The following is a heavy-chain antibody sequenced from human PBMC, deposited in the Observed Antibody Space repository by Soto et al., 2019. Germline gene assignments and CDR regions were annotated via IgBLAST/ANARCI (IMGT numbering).Heavy chain of an antibody. J-gene: IGHJ4*02. V-gene: IGHV3-33*01. D-gene: IGHD1-26*01. CDR2: IWYDGSNK. Sequence: QVQLVESGGGVVQPGRSLRLSCAASGFTFSSYGMHWVRQAPGKGLEWVAVIWYDGSNKYYADPVKGRFTISRDNSKNTLYLQMNSLRAEDTAVYYCARSAGALQPMPNWGQGTLVTVSS. CDR3: ARSAGALQPMPN. CDR1: GFTFSSYG.